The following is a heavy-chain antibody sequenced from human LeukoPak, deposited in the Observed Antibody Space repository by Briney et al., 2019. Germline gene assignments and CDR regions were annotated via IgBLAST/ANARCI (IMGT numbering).Heavy chain of an antibody. Sequence: GGSLRLSCAASGFTVSSNYMSWVRQAPGKGLEWVSVIYSGGSTYYADSVKGRFTISRDNSKNTLYLQMNSLRAEDTAVYYCARDLIDKVYYYYGKDVWGQGTTVTVSS. V-gene: IGHV3-66*01. CDR2: IYSGGST. CDR1: GFTVSSNY. D-gene: IGHD2/OR15-2a*01. CDR3: ARDLIDKVYYYYGKDV. J-gene: IGHJ6*02.